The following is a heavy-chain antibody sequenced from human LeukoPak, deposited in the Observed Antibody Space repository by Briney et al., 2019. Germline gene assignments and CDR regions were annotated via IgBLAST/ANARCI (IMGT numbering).Heavy chain of an antibody. CDR2: IKTKTDGGTT. Sequence: GGSLRLSCAASGFTFSNAWMSWVRQAPGKGLEWVGRIKTKTDGGTTDYAAPVKGRFTISRDDSKNTLYLQMNSLKTEDTAVYYCTTDRSGSYYFLWGQGTLVTVSS. CDR1: GFTFSNAW. V-gene: IGHV3-15*01. D-gene: IGHD1-26*01. CDR3: TTDRSGSYYFL. J-gene: IGHJ4*02.